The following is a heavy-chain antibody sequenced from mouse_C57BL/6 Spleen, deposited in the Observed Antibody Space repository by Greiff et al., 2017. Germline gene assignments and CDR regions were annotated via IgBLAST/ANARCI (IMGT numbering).Heavy chain of an antibody. CDR1: GYTFTSYW. J-gene: IGHJ4*01. D-gene: IGHD2-13*01. CDR3: ARMTTVVSQAMDY. CDR2: IYPGSGST. Sequence: QVQLQQPGAELVKPGASVKMSCKASGYTFTSYWITWVKQRPGQGLEWIGDIYPGSGSTNYNEKFKSKATLTVYTSSSTAYMQLSSLTSEDSAVYYCARMTTVVSQAMDYWGQGTSVTVSS. V-gene: IGHV1-55*01.